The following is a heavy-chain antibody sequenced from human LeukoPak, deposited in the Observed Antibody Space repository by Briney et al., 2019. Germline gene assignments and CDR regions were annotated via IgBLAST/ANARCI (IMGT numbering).Heavy chain of an antibody. CDR1: GFAFNTYA. J-gene: IGHJ4*02. V-gene: IGHV3-33*01. CDR2: IWHDGSHK. Sequence: PGGSLRLSCAASGFAFNTYAMHWVRQAPGQGLEWVALIWHDGSHKFYSNSVRGQSTISRDNSKNTVSLQMNDLRPADTSGEYCARDIFGSGSYPDFWGRGTLVTVS. CDR3: ARDIFGSGSYPDF. D-gene: IGHD3-10*01.